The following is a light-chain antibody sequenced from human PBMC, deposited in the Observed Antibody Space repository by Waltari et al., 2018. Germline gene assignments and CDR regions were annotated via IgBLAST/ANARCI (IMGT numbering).Light chain of an antibody. CDR3: CSYAGRGTFV. Sequence: QSALSQPASVSGSPGQSATVSCTGSSSDVGDYNFVPWDRQHPGKAPELMIHDVDKRPSGVSNRFSGSKSGNTASLTISGLQAEDQADYYCCSYAGRGTFVFGTGTQVTVL. V-gene: IGLV2-23*02. CDR1: SSDVGDYNF. J-gene: IGLJ1*01. CDR2: DVD.